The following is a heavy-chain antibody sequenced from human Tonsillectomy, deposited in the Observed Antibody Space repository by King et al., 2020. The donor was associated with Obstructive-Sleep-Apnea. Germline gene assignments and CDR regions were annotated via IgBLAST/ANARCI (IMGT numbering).Heavy chain of an antibody. V-gene: IGHV5-51*01. Sequence: VQLVESGAEVKKPGESLKISCKGSGYSFTSDWIGWLRQMPVKGLEWMGIIYPGNSVTRYSPSFQGQVTISVIKSISTAYLQWSSLKATDTAMYYCARGGPFDYWGQGTLVTVSS. CDR3: ARGGPFDY. CDR1: GYSFTSDW. J-gene: IGHJ4*02. CDR2: IYPGNSVT. D-gene: IGHD2-15*01.